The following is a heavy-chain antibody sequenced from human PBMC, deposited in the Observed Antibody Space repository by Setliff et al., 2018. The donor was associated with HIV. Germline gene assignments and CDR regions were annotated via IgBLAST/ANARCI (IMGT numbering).Heavy chain of an antibody. V-gene: IGHV4-61*09. CDR1: GGSISSGSYY. Sequence: LSLTCTVSGGSISSGSYYWSWIRQPAGKGLEWIGHIHTSGSSSYNPSLKSRVIITLDTSKNQISLKLNSVTAADTAVYYCARDLLGSSSLVDYWGQGTLVTVSS. CDR2: IHTSGSS. D-gene: IGHD6-6*01. CDR3: ARDLLGSSSLVDY. J-gene: IGHJ4*02.